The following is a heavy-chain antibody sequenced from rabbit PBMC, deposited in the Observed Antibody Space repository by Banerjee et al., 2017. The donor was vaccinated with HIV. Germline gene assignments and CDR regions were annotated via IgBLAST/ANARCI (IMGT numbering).Heavy chain of an antibody. CDR2: IYGGSSGNT. V-gene: IGHV1S45*01. CDR1: GFSFSSYYC. Sequence: QEQLKESGGGLVQPEGSLTLTCTASGFSFSSYYCMCWVRQAPGKGLEWIACIYGGSSGNTYYASWAKGRFTISKASSTTVTLQMTSLTAADTATYFCARSRDYDGGAWDAFDLWGQGTLVTVS. CDR3: ARSRDYDGGAWDAFDL. D-gene: IGHD4-2*01. J-gene: IGHJ2*01.